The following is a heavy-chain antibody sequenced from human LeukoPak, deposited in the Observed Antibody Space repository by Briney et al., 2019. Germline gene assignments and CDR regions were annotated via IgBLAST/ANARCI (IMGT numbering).Heavy chain of an antibody. Sequence: GASVKVSCKASGYTFTSYDINWVRQATGQGLEWMGWMNPNSGNTGYAQKFQGRVTITRNTSISTAYMELSSLRPEDTAFYYCAKGIYDSPYYYYMDVWGKGTTVTISS. CDR2: MNPNSGNT. J-gene: IGHJ6*03. D-gene: IGHD3-16*01. V-gene: IGHV1-8*03. CDR3: AKGIYDSPYYYYMDV. CDR1: GYTFTSYD.